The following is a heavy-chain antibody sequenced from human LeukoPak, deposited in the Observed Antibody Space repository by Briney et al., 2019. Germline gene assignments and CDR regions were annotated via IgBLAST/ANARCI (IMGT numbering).Heavy chain of an antibody. J-gene: IGHJ4*02. D-gene: IGHD2-8*01. CDR2: IYYMGST. CDR1: GGSISGDY. CDR3: ARVIKPYCTNGVCYYYFDY. V-gene: IGHV4-59*01. Sequence: ETLCLTCAVSGGSISGDYTSWSRQTPGERVGWVGDIYYMGSTTYTPSLKSRVTISVDTSRNQFSLKLSSVTAADPAVYYCARVIKPYCTNGVCYYYFDYWGQGTLGTVSS.